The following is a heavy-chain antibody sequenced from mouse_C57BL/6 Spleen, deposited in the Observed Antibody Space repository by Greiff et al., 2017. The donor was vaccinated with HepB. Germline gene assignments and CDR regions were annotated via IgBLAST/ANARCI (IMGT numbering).Heavy chain of an antibody. Sequence: VQLQQPGAELVKPGASVKLSCKASGYTFTSYWMHWVKQRPGQGLEWIGMIHPNSGSTNYNEKFKSKATLTVDKSSSTAYMQLSSLTSEDSAVYYCAPICYDYGGFADWGQGTLVTVSA. CDR1: GYTFTSYW. J-gene: IGHJ3*01. D-gene: IGHD2-4*01. V-gene: IGHV1-64*01. CDR2: IHPNSGST. CDR3: APICYDYGGFAD.